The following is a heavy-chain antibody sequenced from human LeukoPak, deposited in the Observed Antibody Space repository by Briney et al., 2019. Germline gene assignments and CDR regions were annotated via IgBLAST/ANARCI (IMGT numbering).Heavy chain of an antibody. V-gene: IGHV4-59*08. CDR3: ARSVRDGYNYYAFDI. D-gene: IGHD5-24*01. J-gene: IGHJ3*02. CDR1: GGSISSYY. Sequence: SETLSLTCTVSGGSISSYYWSWIRQPPGKGLDWIGYIYYSGSTNYNPSLKSRVTISVDTSKNQFSLKLSSVTAADTAVYYCARSVRDGYNYYAFDIWGQGTMVTVSS. CDR2: IYYSGST.